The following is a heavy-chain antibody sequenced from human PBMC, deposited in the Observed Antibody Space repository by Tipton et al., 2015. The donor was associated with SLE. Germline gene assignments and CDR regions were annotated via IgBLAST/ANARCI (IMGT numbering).Heavy chain of an antibody. D-gene: IGHD6-13*01. V-gene: IGHV4-61*09. J-gene: IGHJ4*02. CDR1: GGSISSGSYY. CDR3: QAAAGPAFDY. CDR2: IYTSGST. Sequence: TLSLTRTVSGGSISSGSYYWSWIRQPAGKGLEWIGHIYTSGSTNYNPSLKSRVTISVDTSKNQFSLKLSSVTAADTAVYYCQAAAGPAFDYWGQGTLVTVSS.